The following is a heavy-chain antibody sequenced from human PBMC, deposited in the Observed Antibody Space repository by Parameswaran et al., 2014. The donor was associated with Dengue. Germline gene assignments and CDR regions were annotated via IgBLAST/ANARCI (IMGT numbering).Heavy chain of an antibody. CDR3: TTGVGGQQLTVGDY. CDR2: IKSKTDGGTT. D-gene: IGHD6-13*01. V-gene: IGHV3-15*01. J-gene: IGHJ4*02. Sequence: VRQMPGKGLEWVGRIKSKTDGGTTDYAAPVKGRFTISRDDSKNTLYLQMNSLKTEDTAVYYCTTGVGGQQLTVGDYWGQGTLVTVSS.